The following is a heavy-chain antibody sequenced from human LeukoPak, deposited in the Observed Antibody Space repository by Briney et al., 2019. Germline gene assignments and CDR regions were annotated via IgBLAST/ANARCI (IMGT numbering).Heavy chain of an antibody. D-gene: IGHD3-9*01. V-gene: IGHV1-24*01. CDR3: APWVRPHRYFDWLSPPYYYYYYGMDV. J-gene: IGHJ6*02. Sequence: ASVKVSCKVSGYTLTELSMHWVRQAPGKGLEWMGGFDPEDVETIYAQKFQGRVTMTQYTSTDTAYMHLSSLRSEDTAAYSCAPWVRPHRYFDWLSPPYYYYYYGMDVWGQGTTVTVSS. CDR2: FDPEDVET. CDR1: GYTLTELS.